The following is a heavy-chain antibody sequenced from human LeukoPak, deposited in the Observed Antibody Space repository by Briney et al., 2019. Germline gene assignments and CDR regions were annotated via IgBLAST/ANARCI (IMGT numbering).Heavy chain of an antibody. CDR2: INPNSGGT. CDR3: ARSSNYYYYYMDV. Sequence: ASVNVSCKASGYTSNGYYIHWLRQAPGQGLDWIGWINPNSGGTNYAQKFQGRVTMTRDTSISTAYMDLSRLRSDDTAVYYCARSSNYYYYYMDVWGKGTTVTISS. J-gene: IGHJ6*03. V-gene: IGHV1-2*02. D-gene: IGHD6-6*01. CDR1: GYTSNGYY.